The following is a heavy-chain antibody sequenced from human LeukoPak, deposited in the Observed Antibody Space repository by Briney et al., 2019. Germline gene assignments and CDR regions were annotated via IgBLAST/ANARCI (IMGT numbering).Heavy chain of an antibody. V-gene: IGHV3-30-3*01. CDR1: GFTFSSYA. D-gene: IGHD5-18*01. CDR2: ISYDGSNK. CDR3: ARGPHRGYSYGEGY. J-gene: IGHJ4*02. Sequence: GGSLRLSCAASGFTFSSYAMHWVRQAPGKGLEWVAVISYDGSNKYYADSVKGRFTISRDNSKNTLYLQMNSLRAEDTAAYYCARGPHRGYSYGEGYWGQGTLVTVSS.